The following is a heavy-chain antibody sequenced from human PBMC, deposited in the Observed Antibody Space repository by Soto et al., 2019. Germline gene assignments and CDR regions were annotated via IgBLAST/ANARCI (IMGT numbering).Heavy chain of an antibody. J-gene: IGHJ5*02. CDR1: GGSVSNKTYY. Sequence: SETLSLTCSVSGGSVSNKTYYWSWIRQPPGKRLEWIGYVYYSGTTNYNPSLKSRVTISEDASKNQFSLKLSSVTAADTAVYYCARGNGIASRPADPWGQGTLVTVSS. CDR3: ARGNGIASRPADP. D-gene: IGHD6-13*01. CDR2: VYYSGTT. V-gene: IGHV4-61*01.